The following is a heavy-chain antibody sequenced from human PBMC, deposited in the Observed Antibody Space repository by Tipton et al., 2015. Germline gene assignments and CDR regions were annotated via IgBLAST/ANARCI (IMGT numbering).Heavy chain of an antibody. D-gene: IGHD3-9*01. CDR1: GGSISSSSYY. Sequence: TRSLTCTVSGGSISSSSYYWDWIRQSPGKGLEWIGNIYYSGSTYYNPSLKSRVTISLDTSKNHFSLQLNSVTPEDTAVYYCACQDYDSLTRDYQTVDYWGQGTLVTVSS. CDR2: IYYSGST. J-gene: IGHJ4*02. CDR3: ACQDYDSLTRDYQTVDY. V-gene: IGHV4-39*02.